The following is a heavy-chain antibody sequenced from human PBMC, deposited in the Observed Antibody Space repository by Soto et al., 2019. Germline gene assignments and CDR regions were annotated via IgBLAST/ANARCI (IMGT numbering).Heavy chain of an antibody. CDR3: ARHGYGYSFYYYYGMDV. J-gene: IGHJ6*02. CDR1: GYDFNSHW. D-gene: IGHD5-18*01. CDR2: IYPGDSDT. V-gene: IGHV5-51*01. Sequence: GESLKISCKGSGYDFNSHWIGWVRQMPGQGLEWMGIIYPGDSDTRYSPSFQGQVTISADRSISTAYLQWSSLKASDTAMYYCARHGYGYSFYYYYGMDVWGQGTTVTVSS.